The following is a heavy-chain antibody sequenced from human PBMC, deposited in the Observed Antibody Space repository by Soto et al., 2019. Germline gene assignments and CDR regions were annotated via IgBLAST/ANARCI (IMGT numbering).Heavy chain of an antibody. J-gene: IGHJ5*02. Sequence: GESLKISCKGSGYSFTSYWIGWVRQMPGKGLEWMGIIYPGDSDTRYSPSFQGQVTISADKSISTAYLQWSSLKASDTAMYYCARVRSAAGRYNWFDPWGQGTLVTVSS. CDR3: ARVRSAAGRYNWFDP. CDR1: GYSFTSYW. D-gene: IGHD6-13*01. CDR2: IYPGDSDT. V-gene: IGHV5-51*01.